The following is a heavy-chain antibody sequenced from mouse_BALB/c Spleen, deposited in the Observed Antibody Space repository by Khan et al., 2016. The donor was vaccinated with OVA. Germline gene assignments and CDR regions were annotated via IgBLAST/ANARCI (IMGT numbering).Heavy chain of an antibody. Sequence: EVQLQESGPSLVKPSQTLSLTCSVTGDSITSGYWSWIRKFPGNKLEYMGYMIYTGYTDYTPSLKSRLAITRHTSKNQDYLQLKSLTSEDTATYYCARSSYRYAFAYWCQGTLITVAA. CDR3: ARSSYRYAFAY. D-gene: IGHD2-14*01. J-gene: IGHJ3*01. CDR2: MIYTGYT. CDR1: GDSITSGY. V-gene: IGHV3-8*02.